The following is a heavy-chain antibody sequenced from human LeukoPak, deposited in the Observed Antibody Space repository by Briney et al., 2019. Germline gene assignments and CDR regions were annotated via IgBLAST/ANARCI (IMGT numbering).Heavy chain of an antibody. J-gene: IGHJ4*02. V-gene: IGHV4-34*01. D-gene: IGHD5-24*01. CDR1: NGSFSGYY. Sequence: PSETLSLTCAVYNGSFSGYYCSWIRQPPGKGLEWIGEINHSGSTNYNPSLKSRVTISVDTSKNQFSLKLSSVTAADTGVYFCARSRDGYYPLDYWGQGTLVTVSS. CDR3: ARSRDGYYPLDY. CDR2: INHSGST.